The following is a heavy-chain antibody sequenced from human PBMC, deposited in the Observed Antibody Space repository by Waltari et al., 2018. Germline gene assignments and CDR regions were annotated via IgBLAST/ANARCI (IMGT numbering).Heavy chain of an antibody. Sequence: QVQLVQSGAEVKKPGASVKVYCKASGYTFTGYYMHWVRQAPGQGLEWMGRSNPNSCGTNYAQKFQGRFTMTRDTSISTAYMELSRLRSDDTAVYYCARQRAGVDAFDIWGQGTMVTVSS. CDR1: GYTFTGYY. CDR2: SNPNSCGT. J-gene: IGHJ3*02. D-gene: IGHD3-10*01. CDR3: ARQRAGVDAFDI. V-gene: IGHV1-2*06.